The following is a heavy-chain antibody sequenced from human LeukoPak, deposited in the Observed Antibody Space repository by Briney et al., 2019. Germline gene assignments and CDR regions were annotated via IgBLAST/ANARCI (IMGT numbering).Heavy chain of an antibody. CDR1: GFTFSSYW. D-gene: IGHD6-13*01. Sequence: GGSLRLSCAASGFTFSSYWMPWVRQAPGKGLVWVSRINSDGSSTSYADSVKGRFTISRDNAKNTLYLQMNSLRAEDTAVYYCAILAAAGVIDYWGQGTLVTVSS. V-gene: IGHV3-74*01. CDR2: INSDGSST. CDR3: AILAAAGVIDY. J-gene: IGHJ4*02.